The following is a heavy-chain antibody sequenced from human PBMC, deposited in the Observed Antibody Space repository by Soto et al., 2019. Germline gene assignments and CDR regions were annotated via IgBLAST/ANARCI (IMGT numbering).Heavy chain of an antibody. Sequence: QVQLQESGPGLVKPSETLSLTCTVSGGSVSSGSYYWSWIRQPPGKGLEWIGYIYYSGSTNYNPPHKRRVTIAVDTPKNQFPLKLSAVTAADTAVYYCARGPSRAIYFQHWGQGTLVTVSS. V-gene: IGHV4-61*01. J-gene: IGHJ1*01. CDR2: IYYSGST. CDR1: GGSVSSGSYY. CDR3: ARGPSRAIYFQH.